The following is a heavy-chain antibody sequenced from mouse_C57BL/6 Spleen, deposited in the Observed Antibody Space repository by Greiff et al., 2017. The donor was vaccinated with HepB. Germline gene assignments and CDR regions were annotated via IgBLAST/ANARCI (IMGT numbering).Heavy chain of an antibody. J-gene: IGHJ3*01. V-gene: IGHV1-50*01. CDR1: GYTFTSYW. Sequence: VQLQQPGAELVKPGASVKLSCKASGYTFTSYWMQWVKQRPGQGLEWIGESDPSDSYTNYNQKFKGKATLTVDTSSSTAYMQLSSLTSEDSAVYYCARPTYAYWGEGPLVTVSA. CDR3: ARPTYAY. CDR2: SDPSDSYT.